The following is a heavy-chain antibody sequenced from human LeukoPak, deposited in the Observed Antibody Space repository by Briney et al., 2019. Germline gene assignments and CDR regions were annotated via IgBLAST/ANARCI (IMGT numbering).Heavy chain of an antibody. J-gene: IGHJ4*02. CDR1: GFTFSSYA. V-gene: IGHV3-30*04. CDR3: AREWIWRNFDY. D-gene: IGHD3-3*01. Sequence: GRSLRLSCAATGFTFSSYAMHWVRQAPGKGLEWVAVISYDGSNKYYADSVKGRFNITRDNSKNTLYLQMNSLRAEDTAVYYCAREWIWRNFDYWGQGTLVTVSS. CDR2: ISYDGSNK.